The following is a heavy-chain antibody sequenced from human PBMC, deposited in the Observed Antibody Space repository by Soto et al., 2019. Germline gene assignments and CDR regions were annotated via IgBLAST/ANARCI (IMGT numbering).Heavy chain of an antibody. J-gene: IGHJ4*02. CDR2: ISAHNGNT. Sequence: QVHLVQSGAEVKKPGASVKVSCKASGYTFTSYGITWGRQAPGQGLEWMGWISAHNGNTDYAQKLQGRVIVTRDTSTSTAYMDLRSLISDGTAVYYCARGRYGDYWGQGALVTVSS. D-gene: IGHD1-1*01. CDR3: ARGRYGDY. CDR1: GYTFTSYG. V-gene: IGHV1-18*01.